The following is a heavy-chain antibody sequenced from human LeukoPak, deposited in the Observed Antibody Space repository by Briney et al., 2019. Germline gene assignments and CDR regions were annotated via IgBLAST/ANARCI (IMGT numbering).Heavy chain of an antibody. Sequence: ASVKLSCKASGYTFTNFGISWVRQAPGQGLEWMGWISGNNDNPNYGQNFQGRFTVTSDSSTGTAYMELRNLRSDDTAVYYCARDGTSTDDYWGQGTLVTVSS. D-gene: IGHD2-2*01. J-gene: IGHJ4*02. CDR2: ISGNNDNP. V-gene: IGHV1-18*01. CDR1: GYTFTNFG. CDR3: ARDGTSTDDY.